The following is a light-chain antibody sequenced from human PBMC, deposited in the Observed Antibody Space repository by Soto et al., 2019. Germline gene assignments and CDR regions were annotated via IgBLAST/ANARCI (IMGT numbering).Light chain of an antibody. Sequence: DIQLTQSPSTLSASVGDRVTITCRASQSISSWLAWYQQKTGKAPKILIYKASSLESGVPSRFSGSGSGTEFTLTISSLQPDDFATYYCQQYNSYPYTFGQGTKVDI. J-gene: IGKJ2*01. CDR3: QQYNSYPYT. CDR1: QSISSW. CDR2: KAS. V-gene: IGKV1-5*03.